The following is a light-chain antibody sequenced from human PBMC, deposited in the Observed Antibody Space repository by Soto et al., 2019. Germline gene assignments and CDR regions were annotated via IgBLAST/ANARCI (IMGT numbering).Light chain of an antibody. CDR2: QVS. CDR3: MQGTHWPPYT. CDR1: QSLAYVDGNTY. V-gene: IGKV2-30*01. Sequence: DVVMTQSPLSLPVTLGQPASISCRSSQSLAYVDGNTYLNWFQQRPGQSPRRLIYQVSNRDSGVPDRFSGSGSGTDFTLKISRVEADDVGVYYCMQGTHWPPYTCGQGTKLEIK. J-gene: IGKJ2*01.